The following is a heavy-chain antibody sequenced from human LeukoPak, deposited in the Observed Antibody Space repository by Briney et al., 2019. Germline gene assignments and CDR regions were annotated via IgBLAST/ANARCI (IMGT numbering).Heavy chain of an antibody. CDR2: ILYDGSNK. CDR3: ATGRIGIAVGY. CDR1: GFTFSSYA. J-gene: IGHJ4*02. D-gene: IGHD6-19*01. V-gene: IGHV3-30-3*01. Sequence: GGSLRLSCAASGFTFSSYAMHWVRQAPGKGLEWVAVILYDGSNKYYGDSVKGRFTISRDNSKNTLYLEMSSLRAEDTAAYYCATGRIGIAVGYWGQGTLVTVSS.